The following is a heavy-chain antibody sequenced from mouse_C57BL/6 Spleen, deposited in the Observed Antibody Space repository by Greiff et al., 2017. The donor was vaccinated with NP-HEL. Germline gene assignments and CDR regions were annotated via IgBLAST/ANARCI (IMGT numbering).Heavy chain of an antibody. CDR1: GYSITSGYY. J-gene: IGHJ4*01. V-gene: IGHV3-6*01. CDR3: AREGDYDVEAMDY. D-gene: IGHD2-4*01. CDR2: ISYDGSN. Sequence: ASGPGLVKPSQSLSLTCSVTGYSITSGYYWNWIRQFPGNKLEWMGYISYDGSNNYNPSLKNRISITRDTSKNQVFLKLNSVTTEDTATYYCAREGDYDVEAMDYWGQGTSVTVSS.